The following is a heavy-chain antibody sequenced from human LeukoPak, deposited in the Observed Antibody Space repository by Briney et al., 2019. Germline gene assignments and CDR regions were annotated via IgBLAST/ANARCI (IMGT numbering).Heavy chain of an antibody. CDR3: AKGQTVAVRATPDY. V-gene: IGHV3-30*02. D-gene: IGHD6-19*01. CDR1: GFTFSNYG. J-gene: IGHJ4*02. Sequence: PGGSLRLSCAASGFTFSNYGMHWVRQAPGKGLEWVTFIRFDESNTYYADSVKGRFTISRDNSKDTLYLQMNSLRPDDTAVYYCAKGQTVAVRATPDYWGQGTLVTVSS. CDR2: IRFDESNT.